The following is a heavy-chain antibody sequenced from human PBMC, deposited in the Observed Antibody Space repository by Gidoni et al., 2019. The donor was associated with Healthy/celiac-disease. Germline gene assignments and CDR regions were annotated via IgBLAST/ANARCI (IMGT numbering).Heavy chain of an antibody. CDR1: GFTFSSYS. Sequence: EVQLVESGGGLVKPGGSLRLSCAASGFTFSSYSMNWVRQAPGKGLEWVSSISSSSSYIYYADSVKGRFTISRDNAKNSLYLQMNSLRAEDTAVYYCAREGSYGPHPYYYMDVWGKGTTVTVSS. J-gene: IGHJ6*03. CDR3: AREGSYGPHPYYYMDV. D-gene: IGHD5-18*01. V-gene: IGHV3-21*01. CDR2: ISSSSSYI.